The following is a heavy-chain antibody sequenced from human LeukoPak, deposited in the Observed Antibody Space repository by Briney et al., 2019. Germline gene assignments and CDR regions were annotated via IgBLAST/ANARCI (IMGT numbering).Heavy chain of an antibody. Sequence: GGSLRLSCAASGFTVSSNYMSWVRQAPGKGLEWVSVIYSGGSTYYADSVKGRFTISRDNSKNTLYLQMNSLRAEDTAVYYCARQACGGVCYSPTTEIPLDYWGQGTMVTVSS. D-gene: IGHD2-21*02. J-gene: IGHJ4*02. CDR1: GFTVSSNY. CDR3: ARQACGGVCYSPTTEIPLDY. CDR2: IYSGGST. V-gene: IGHV3-66*04.